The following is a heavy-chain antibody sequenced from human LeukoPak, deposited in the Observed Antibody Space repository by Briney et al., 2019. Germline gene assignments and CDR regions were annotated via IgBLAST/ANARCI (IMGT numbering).Heavy chain of an antibody. J-gene: IGHJ4*02. CDR1: GFTFSDYY. Sequence: GGSLRLSCAASGFTFSDYYMSWIRQAPGKGLEWVSSISSSSSYIYYADSVKGRFTISRDNAKNSLYLQMNSLRAEDTAVYYCAKGRPTYYDSSGYYFYFDYWGQGTLVTVSS. V-gene: IGHV3-11*06. CDR2: ISSSSSYI. D-gene: IGHD3-22*01. CDR3: AKGRPTYYDSSGYYFYFDY.